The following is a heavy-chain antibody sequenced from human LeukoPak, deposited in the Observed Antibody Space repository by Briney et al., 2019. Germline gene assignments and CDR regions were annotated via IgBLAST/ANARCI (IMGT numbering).Heavy chain of an antibody. CDR3: TRRGYSYGIPDY. Sequence: PGGSLRLSCAASGFTFSGSAMHWVRQASGKGLEWVGRIRSKANSYATAYAAPVKGRFTISRDDSENTAYLQMNSLKTEDTAVYYCTRRGYSYGIPDYWGQGTLVTVSS. V-gene: IGHV3-73*01. CDR1: GFTFSGSA. CDR2: IRSKANSYAT. D-gene: IGHD5-18*01. J-gene: IGHJ4*02.